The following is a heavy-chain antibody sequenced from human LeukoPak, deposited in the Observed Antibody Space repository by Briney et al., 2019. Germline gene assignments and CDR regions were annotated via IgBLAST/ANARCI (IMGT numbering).Heavy chain of an antibody. CDR1: GGSISSSSYY. D-gene: IGHD3-10*01. CDR3: ARGSGQYFYYDMDV. CDR2: IYYSGST. V-gene: IGHV4-39*07. J-gene: IGHJ6*02. Sequence: PSETLSLTCTVSGGSISSSSYYWGWIRQPPGKGLEWIGSIYYSGSTYYNPSLKSRVTISVDTSKNQFSLRLSSVTAADTAVYYCARGSGQYFYYDMDVWGQGTTVTVSS.